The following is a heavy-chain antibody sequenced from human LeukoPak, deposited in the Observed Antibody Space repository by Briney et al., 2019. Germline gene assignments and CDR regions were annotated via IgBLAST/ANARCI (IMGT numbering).Heavy chain of an antibody. J-gene: IGHJ4*02. CDR2: GYYTGST. CDR1: GGSISSSSYY. Sequence: PSETLSLTCTVSGGSISSSSYYWGWIRQPPGKGLEWIESGYYTGSTYYNPSLKSRVTISVDTSKNQFSLKLTSVTAADTAVYYCAREDDSSGFWGQGTLVTVSS. D-gene: IGHD3-22*01. CDR3: AREDDSSGF. V-gene: IGHV4-39*07.